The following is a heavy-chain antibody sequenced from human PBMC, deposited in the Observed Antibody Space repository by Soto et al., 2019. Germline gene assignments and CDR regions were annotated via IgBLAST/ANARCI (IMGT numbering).Heavy chain of an antibody. CDR2: ISSSSSYI. V-gene: IGHV3-21*01. D-gene: IGHD2-15*01. CDR1: GFTFSSYS. Sequence: EVQLVESGGGLVKPGGSLRLSCAASGFTFSSYSMNWVRQAPGKGLEWVSSISSSSSYIYYADSVKGRFTISRDNAKNSLYLQRNSLRAEDTAVYYCARGYCSGGSCYSRDYYYYYMDVWGKGTTVTVSS. J-gene: IGHJ6*03. CDR3: ARGYCSGGSCYSRDYYYYYMDV.